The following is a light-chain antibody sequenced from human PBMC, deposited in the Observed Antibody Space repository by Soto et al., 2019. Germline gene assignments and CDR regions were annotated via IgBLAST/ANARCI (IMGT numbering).Light chain of an antibody. J-gene: IGKJ2*01. CDR1: QSVSSSQ. CDR2: GAS. Sequence: EIVLTQSPGTLSLSPGERATLSCRASQSVSSSQLAWYQQKPGQAPRLLIYGASSRATSNPGRFSGSGSGTDFTLNISRVEHEDFAVYYCQQYGSSPYTFGQGTKLEIK. V-gene: IGKV3-20*01. CDR3: QQYGSSPYT.